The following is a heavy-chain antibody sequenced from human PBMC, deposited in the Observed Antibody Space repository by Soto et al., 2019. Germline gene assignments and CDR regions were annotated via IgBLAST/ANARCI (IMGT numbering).Heavy chain of an antibody. V-gene: IGHV1-69*01. CDR2: IIPIFGTA. Sequence: QVQLVQSGAEVKKPGSSVKVSCKASGGTCSSYSINWVRQAPGQGLEWMGEIIPIFGTANYAQKFQGRVTITADESTSTAYMELCSLRSEYTAAYYCAIDGGRHSGGIDYWGQGTLVTVSS. D-gene: IGHD1-26*01. J-gene: IGHJ4*02. CDR3: AIDGGRHSGGIDY. CDR1: GGTCSSYS.